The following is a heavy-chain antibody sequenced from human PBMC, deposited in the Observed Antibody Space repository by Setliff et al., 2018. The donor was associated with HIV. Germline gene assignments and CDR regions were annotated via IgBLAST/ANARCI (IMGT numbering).Heavy chain of an antibody. J-gene: IGHJ6*03. D-gene: IGHD3-10*01. CDR1: GGSFSDYY. CDR3: ASLDGSESPYIYYYYMDV. CDR2: INYSGNT. Sequence: SETLSLTCVVYGGSFSDYYWTWIRQPPEKGLEWIGKINYSGNTYYNPSLKSRAAISVDTSKNQISLKLSSVTAADTAVYYCASLDGSESPYIYYYYMDVWGKGTAVTVSS. V-gene: IGHV4-34*01.